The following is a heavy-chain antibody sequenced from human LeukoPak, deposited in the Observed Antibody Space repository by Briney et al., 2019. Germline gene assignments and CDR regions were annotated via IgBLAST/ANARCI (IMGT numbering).Heavy chain of an antibody. CDR3: ARRGPMVIVVVNKGYFDY. CDR1: GGSISSSNW. CDR2: IYHSGST. D-gene: IGHD3-22*01. J-gene: IGHJ4*02. V-gene: IGHV4-4*02. Sequence: PSETLSLTCAVSGGSISSSNWWSWVRQPPGKGLEWIGEIYHSGSTNYNPSLKSRVTISVDKSKNQFSLKLSSVTAADTAVYYCARRGPMVIVVVNKGYFDYWGQGTLVTVSS.